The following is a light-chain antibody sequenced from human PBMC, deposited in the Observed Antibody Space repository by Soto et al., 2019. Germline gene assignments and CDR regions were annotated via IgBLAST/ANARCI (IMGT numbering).Light chain of an antibody. V-gene: IGKV3-20*01. Sequence: EIVMTQSPAILSVSPGERATLSCRASQSLGSNLAWYQQNPGQAPRLLIYGASSRATGIPDRFSGSGSGTDFTLTISRLEPEDFAVYYCQQYGTSPLTFGGGTKVDIK. CDR1: QSLGSN. CDR3: QQYGTSPLT. CDR2: GAS. J-gene: IGKJ4*01.